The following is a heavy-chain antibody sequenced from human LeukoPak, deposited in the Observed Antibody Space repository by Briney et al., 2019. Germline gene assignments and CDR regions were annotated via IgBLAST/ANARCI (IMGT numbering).Heavy chain of an antibody. CDR3: AKDAAREVEIARYFDTYDAFDI. D-gene: IGHD3-9*01. Sequence: GGSLRLSCAASGFTFSSYAMSWVRQAPGKGLEWVSAISGSGGSTYYADSVKGRFTISRDNSKNTLYLQMNSLRAEDTAVYYCAKDAAREVEIARYFDTYDAFDIWGQGTMVTVSS. V-gene: IGHV3-23*01. CDR1: GFTFSSYA. CDR2: ISGSGGST. J-gene: IGHJ3*02.